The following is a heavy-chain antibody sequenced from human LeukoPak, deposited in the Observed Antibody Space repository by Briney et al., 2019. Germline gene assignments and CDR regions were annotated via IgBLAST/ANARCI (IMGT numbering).Heavy chain of an antibody. CDR1: GFTFSGYA. CDR2: ISDDGGEK. J-gene: IGHJ4*02. V-gene: IGHV3-30*01. D-gene: IGHD5-12*01. Sequence: PGGSLRLSCVASGFTFSGYAMHWVRQAPGKGLEWVGVISDDGGEKFYADSVRGRFTISRDNSKDTLFLQMNSLTGVDGAVYYCAKDRYSRSPGFAMGDSWGQGTLVTVSS. CDR3: AKDRYSRSPGFAMGDS.